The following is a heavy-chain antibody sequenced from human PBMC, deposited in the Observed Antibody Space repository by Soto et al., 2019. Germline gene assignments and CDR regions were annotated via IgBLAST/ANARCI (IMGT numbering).Heavy chain of an antibody. CDR3: ARLDYYDNPTPDY. CDR2: MNPNSGNT. V-gene: IGHV1-8*01. D-gene: IGHD3-22*01. J-gene: IGHJ4*02. Sequence: GASVKVSCKASGYTFTSYDINWVRQATGQGLEWMGWMNPNSGNTGYAQKFQGRVTMTRDTSTSTVYMELSSLRSEDTAVYYCARLDYYDNPTPDYWGQGTLVTVSS. CDR1: GYTFTSYD.